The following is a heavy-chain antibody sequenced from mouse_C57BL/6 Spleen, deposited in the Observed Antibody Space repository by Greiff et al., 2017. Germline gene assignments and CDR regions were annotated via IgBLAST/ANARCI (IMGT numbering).Heavy chain of an antibody. V-gene: IGHV1-9*01. CDR1: GYTFTGYW. CDR3: ARRDLDYGGGFAY. CDR2: ILPGSGST. Sequence: VQLQQSGAELMKPGASVKLSCKATGYTFTGYWIEWVKQRPGHGLEWIGEILPGSGSTNYNEKFKGKATFTADISSNTAYMQLSSLTTEDSAIYYWARRDLDYGGGFAYWGQGTLVTVSA. D-gene: IGHD1-2*01. J-gene: IGHJ3*01.